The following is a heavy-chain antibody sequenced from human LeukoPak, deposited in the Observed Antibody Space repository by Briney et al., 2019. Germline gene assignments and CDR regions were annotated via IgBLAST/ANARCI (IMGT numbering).Heavy chain of an antibody. J-gene: IGHJ4*02. D-gene: IGHD4/OR15-4a*01. Sequence: ASVKVSCKASGNTFTSYYMHWVRQAPGQGLEWMGWINPNGGGTNYAQKFQDTVTMTTDTSISTAYMELSGLRSDDTAVYYCARGGAYFDYWGQGTLVTVSS. CDR1: GNTFTSYY. V-gene: IGHV1-2*02. CDR2: INPNGGGT. CDR3: ARGGAYFDY.